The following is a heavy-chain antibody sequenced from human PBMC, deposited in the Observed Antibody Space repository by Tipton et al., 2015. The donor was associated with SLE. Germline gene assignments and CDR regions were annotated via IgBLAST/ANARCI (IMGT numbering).Heavy chain of an antibody. V-gene: IGHV1-2*02. J-gene: IGHJ4*02. Sequence: QLVQSGAEVKKSGASVKVSCLASGYTFTDYYIHWLRQAPGQGLEWLGLINPKSGGQHHAQKFEDRVIFTTDTSITTAYMEIPSLTSDDTAIYFCARNGGTPTPFDFWGQGTLVTVSS. D-gene: IGHD2-8*01. CDR3: ARNGGTPTPFDF. CDR1: GYTFTDYY. CDR2: INPKSGGQ.